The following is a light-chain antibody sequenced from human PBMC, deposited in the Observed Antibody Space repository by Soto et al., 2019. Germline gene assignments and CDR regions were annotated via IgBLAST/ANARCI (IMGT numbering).Light chain of an antibody. Sequence: EIVMTQSPATLSVSPGERATLSCRASQDIFSYLAWYQQKPGQAPRLLIYGASTRATGIPARFSCSGSGTEFSLTLPSLKSEDFGVYYCQQYNNWPLMYTFGQGTKLEIK. J-gene: IGKJ2*01. CDR2: GAS. CDR1: QDIFSY. V-gene: IGKV3-15*01. CDR3: QQYNNWPLMYT.